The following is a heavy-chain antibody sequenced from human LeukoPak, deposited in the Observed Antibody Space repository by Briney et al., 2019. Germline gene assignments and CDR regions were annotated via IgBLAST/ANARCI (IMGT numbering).Heavy chain of an antibody. CDR1: EFTFSSYG. CDR2: ISYDGSSE. D-gene: IGHD5-24*01. Sequence: GGSLRLSCAASEFTFSSYGMHWVRQAPGKGLEWVGVISYDGSSEYYADSVQGRFTVARDNSKNTMYLQMNSLRAEDTAVYYCAKDFRDGYNHPSYYFESWGQGTLVTVSS. CDR3: AKDFRDGYNHPSYYFES. V-gene: IGHV3-30*18. J-gene: IGHJ4*02.